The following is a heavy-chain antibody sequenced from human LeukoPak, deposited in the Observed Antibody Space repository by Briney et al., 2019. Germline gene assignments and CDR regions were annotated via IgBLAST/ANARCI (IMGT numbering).Heavy chain of an antibody. CDR3: AKRPSDYGDYVSYFDY. Sequence: GGSLRLSCAASGFSFISYGMHWVRQAPGKGLEWVGVISDDGRSKDYADSVKGRFTISRDNSKDTLYLQMNSLRDEDTAVYYCAKRPSDYGDYVSYFDYWGQGTLVTVYS. J-gene: IGHJ4*02. CDR2: ISDDGRSK. V-gene: IGHV3-30*18. CDR1: GFSFISYG. D-gene: IGHD4-17*01.